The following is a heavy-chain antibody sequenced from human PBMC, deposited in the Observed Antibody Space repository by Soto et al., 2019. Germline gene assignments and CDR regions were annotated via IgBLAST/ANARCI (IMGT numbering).Heavy chain of an antibody. CDR1: GGSISSGGYY. J-gene: IGHJ5*02. V-gene: IGHV4-31*03. Sequence: SETLSLTCTASGGSISSGGYYWSWIRQHPGKGLEWNGYIYYSGSTYYNPSLKSRVTISVDTSKNQFSLKLSSVTAADTAVYYCARDGGSGLGWFDPWGQGXLVTVSS. D-gene: IGHD6-19*01. CDR2: IYYSGST. CDR3: ARDGGSGLGWFDP.